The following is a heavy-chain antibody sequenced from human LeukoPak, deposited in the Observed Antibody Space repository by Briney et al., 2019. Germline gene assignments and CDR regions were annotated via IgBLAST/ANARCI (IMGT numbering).Heavy chain of an antibody. J-gene: IGHJ4*02. Sequence: GGSLRFSCAASGFSFSRYSVNWVRQAPGKGLGWVSFIGSSSRYIYYADSVKGRFTISRDDAKNSLYLQMNSLRAEDTAVYYCARDVGSGTYSASDYWGQGTLVTVSS. CDR2: IGSSSRYI. D-gene: IGHD3-10*01. CDR3: ARDVGSGTYSASDY. CDR1: GFSFSRYS. V-gene: IGHV3-21*01.